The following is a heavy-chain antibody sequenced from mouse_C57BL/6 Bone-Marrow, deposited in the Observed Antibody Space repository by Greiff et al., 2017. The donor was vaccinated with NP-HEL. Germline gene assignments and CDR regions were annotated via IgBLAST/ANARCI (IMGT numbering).Heavy chain of an antibody. CDR1: GYTLTSYW. CDR2: IHPNSGST. CDR3: ARYGYYAWVAY. Sequence: QVQLQQPGAELVKPGASVKLSCKASGYTLTSYWMHWVKQRPGQGLEWIGMIHPNSGSTNYNEKFKSKATLTVDKSSSTAYMHLSSLTSEDSAVYYCARYGYYAWVAYWGQGTLVTVSA. V-gene: IGHV1-64*01. J-gene: IGHJ3*01. D-gene: IGHD2-3*01.